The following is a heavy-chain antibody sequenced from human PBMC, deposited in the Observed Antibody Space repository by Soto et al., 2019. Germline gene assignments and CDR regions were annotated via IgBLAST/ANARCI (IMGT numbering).Heavy chain of an antibody. D-gene: IGHD1-26*01. CDR2: ISYDGSNK. J-gene: IGHJ4*02. V-gene: IGHV3-30*18. CDR1: GFTFSSYG. CDR3: AKDKGIVGATPHY. Sequence: PGGSLRLSCAASGFTFSSYGMHWVRQAPGKGLEWVAVISYDGSNKYYADSVKGRFTISRDNSKNTLYLQMNSLRAEDTAVYYSAKDKGIVGATPHYWGQGTLVTVSS.